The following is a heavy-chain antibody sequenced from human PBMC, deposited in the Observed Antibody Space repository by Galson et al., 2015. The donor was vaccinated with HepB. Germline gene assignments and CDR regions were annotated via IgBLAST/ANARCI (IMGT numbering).Heavy chain of an antibody. J-gene: IGHJ6*02. CDR1: GYSFTSYW. CDR2: IDPSDSYT. Sequence: QSGAEVKKPGESLRISCKGSGYSFTSYWISWVRQMPGKGLEWMGRIDPSDSYTNYSPSFQGHVTISADKSISTAYLQWSSLKASDTAMYYCASSVVVAANAYYYGMDVWGQGTTVTVSS. CDR3: ASSVVVAANAYYYGMDV. V-gene: IGHV5-10-1*01. D-gene: IGHD2-15*01.